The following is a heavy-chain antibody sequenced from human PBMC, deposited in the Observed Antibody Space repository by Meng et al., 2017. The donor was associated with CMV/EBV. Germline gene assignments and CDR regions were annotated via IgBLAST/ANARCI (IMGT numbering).Heavy chain of an antibody. CDR3: ARATKSGEWAY. J-gene: IGHJ4*02. V-gene: IGHV1-69*10. D-gene: IGHD3-16*01. CDR1: GGTFSSYG. Sequence: GGSLRLSCKASGGTFSSYGISWVRQAPGQGLEWMGGIIPILGIANYAQKFQGRVTITADKSTSTAYMELSSLRSEDTAVYYCARATKSGEWAYWGQGTLVTVSS. CDR2: IIPILGIA.